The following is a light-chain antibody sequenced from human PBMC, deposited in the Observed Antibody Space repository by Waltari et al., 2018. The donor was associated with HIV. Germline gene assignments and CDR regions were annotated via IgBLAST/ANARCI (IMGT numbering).Light chain of an antibody. CDR2: GVN. Sequence: SALPQPPSTSGSPGQSVTIPCTGPPTDLAPPKFASRLPRNPRKAPRLNTSGVNKRPSVHPNRFSGSKSGNTASRTDSGLQAEDEATYYCSSDGGTSAGGSRKFYVIFGGGTKLTVL. CDR3: SSDGGTSAGGSRKFYVI. J-gene: IGLJ2*01. V-gene: IGLV2-8*01. CDR1: PTDLAPPKF.